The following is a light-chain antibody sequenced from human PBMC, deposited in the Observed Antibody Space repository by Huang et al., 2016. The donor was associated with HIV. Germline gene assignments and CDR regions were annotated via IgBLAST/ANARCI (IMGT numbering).Light chain of an antibody. CDR3: QQYDDVPIS. CDR2: DAS. CDR1: QDINNF. J-gene: IGKJ4*01. V-gene: IGKV1-33*01. Sequence: DIQMTPSPSSLSASVGDRVTITCQASQDINNFLNWYQQKPGKAPKLLIRDASNLQTGVASRFSGSGYGTNFTFTITSLQRDDIGTYYCQQYDDVPISFGGGTKV.